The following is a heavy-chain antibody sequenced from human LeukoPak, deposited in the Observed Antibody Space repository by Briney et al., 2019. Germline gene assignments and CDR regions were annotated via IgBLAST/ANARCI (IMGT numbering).Heavy chain of an antibody. D-gene: IGHD5-12*01. CDR2: IYNSANT. V-gene: IGHV4-39*01. CDR3: ARHSRSAYTGYENAFDI. J-gene: IGHJ3*02. Sequence: SETLSLTCTVSGDSISSSSYCWDWIRQPPGKGLEWIGNIYNSANTHYNPSLKTLITMSVDTSKNQFSLKLSSVTAADTGIYYCARHSRSAYTGYENAFDIWGQGTLVTVSS. CDR1: GDSISSSSYC.